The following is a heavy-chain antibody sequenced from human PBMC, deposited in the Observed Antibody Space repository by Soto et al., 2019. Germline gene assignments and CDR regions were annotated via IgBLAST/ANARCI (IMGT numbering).Heavy chain of an antibody. D-gene: IGHD6-13*01. CDR1: GSTFSSYG. CDR3: ASISGIAAAGTFDY. V-gene: IGHV3-33*01. Sequence: PGGSLRLSCAASGSTFSSYGMHWVRQAPGKGLEWVAVIWYDGSNKYYADSVKGRFTISRDNSKNTLYLQMNSLRAEDTAVYYCASISGIAAAGTFDYWGQGTLVTVSS. J-gene: IGHJ4*02. CDR2: IWYDGSNK.